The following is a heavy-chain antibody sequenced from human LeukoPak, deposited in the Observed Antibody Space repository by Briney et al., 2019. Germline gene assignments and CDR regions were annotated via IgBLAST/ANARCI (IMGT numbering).Heavy chain of an antibody. CDR2: INPNSGGT. D-gene: IGHD4-17*01. V-gene: IGHV1-2*02. Sequence: ASVKVSCKASGYTFTGYYMHWVRQAPGQGLEWMGWINPNSGGTNYAQKFQGRVTMTRDTSISTAYMELSRLRSDDTAVYYCASLTTVVTSNYFDYWGLGTLVTVSS. J-gene: IGHJ4*02. CDR1: GYTFTGYY. CDR3: ASLTTVVTSNYFDY.